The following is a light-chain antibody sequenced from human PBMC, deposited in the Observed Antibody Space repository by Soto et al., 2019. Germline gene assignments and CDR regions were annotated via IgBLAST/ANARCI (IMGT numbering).Light chain of an antibody. Sequence: DIQMTQSPSSRPEPVGDRVTITSRASQSISSYLNWYQQKPGKAPKLLIYAASSLQSGVPSRFSGSGSETEFTLTISGLQPGDSATYYCQQYNSYSPTFGQGTKVDIK. J-gene: IGKJ1*01. V-gene: IGKV1-5*01. CDR2: AAS. CDR1: QSISSY. CDR3: QQYNSYSPT.